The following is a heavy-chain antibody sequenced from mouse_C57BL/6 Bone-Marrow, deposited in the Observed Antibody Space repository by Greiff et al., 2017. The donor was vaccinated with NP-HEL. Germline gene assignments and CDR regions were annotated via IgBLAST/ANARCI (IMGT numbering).Heavy chain of an antibody. D-gene: IGHD1-1*01. CDR3: ARDLITTVVADFDY. J-gene: IGHJ2*01. CDR2: ISYDGSN. V-gene: IGHV3-6*01. Sequence: EVHLVESGPGLVKPSQSLSLTCSVTGYSITSGYYWNWIRQFPGNKLEWMGYISYDGSNNYNPSLKNRISITRDTSKNQFFLKLNSVTTEDTATYYCARDLITTVVADFDYWGQGTTLTVSS. CDR1: GYSITSGYY.